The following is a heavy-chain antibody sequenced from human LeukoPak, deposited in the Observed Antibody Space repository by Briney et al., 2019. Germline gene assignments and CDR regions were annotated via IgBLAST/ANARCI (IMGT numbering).Heavy chain of an antibody. CDR1: GFTVSSNY. D-gene: IGHD5-24*01. CDR3: AGFSKRDGYNRNFDY. CDR2: IYSGGST. J-gene: IGHJ4*02. Sequence: GGSLRLSCAASGFTVSSNYMSWVRQAPGKGLEWVSVIYSGGSTYYADSVKGRFTISRDNSKNTLCLQMNSLRAEDTAVYYCAGFSKRDGYNRNFDYWGQGTLVTVSS. V-gene: IGHV3-66*02.